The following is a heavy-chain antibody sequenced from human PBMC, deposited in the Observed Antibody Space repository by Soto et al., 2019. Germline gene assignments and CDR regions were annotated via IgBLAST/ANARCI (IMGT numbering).Heavy chain of an antibody. Sequence: SETLSLTCTVSGGSISSYYWSWIRQPAGKGLEWIGRIYTSGSTNYNPSLKSRVTMSVDTSKNQFSLKLSSVTAADTAVYYCARDNYSTDYYYYCGMDVWGQGTTVTVSS. D-gene: IGHD4-4*01. J-gene: IGHJ6*02. CDR1: GGSISSYY. V-gene: IGHV4-4*07. CDR2: IYTSGST. CDR3: ARDNYSTDYYYYCGMDV.